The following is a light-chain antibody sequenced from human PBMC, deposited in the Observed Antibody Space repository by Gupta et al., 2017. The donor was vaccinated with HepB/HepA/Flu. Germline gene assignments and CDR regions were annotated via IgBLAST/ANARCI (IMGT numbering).Light chain of an antibody. J-gene: IGKJ1*01. V-gene: IGKV3-20*01. CDR3: QQYGNSPRT. Sequence: ELVLTQSPGTLSLSPGERATLSGRASQSVSSSYLAWYQQKPGQAPRLLIYGASSRATSIPDRVSGSGSGTDFTLTISRLEPEDFAVYYCQQYGNSPRTFGQRTKVESK. CDR2: GAS. CDR1: QSVSSSY.